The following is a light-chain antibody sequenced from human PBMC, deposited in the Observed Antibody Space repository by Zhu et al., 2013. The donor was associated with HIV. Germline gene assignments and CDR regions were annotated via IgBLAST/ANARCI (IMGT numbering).Light chain of an antibody. CDR3: QQYGNSPWT. J-gene: IGKJ1*01. Sequence: IVLTQSPGTLSLSPGERATLSCRASESVNTNYLAWYQQKPGQSPRLLIYGTSSRANGIPDRFSGSGSGTDFTLTISRLEPEDFAVYYCQQYGNSPWTFGQGTKVEIK. V-gene: IGKV3-20*01. CDR1: ESVNTNY. CDR2: GTS.